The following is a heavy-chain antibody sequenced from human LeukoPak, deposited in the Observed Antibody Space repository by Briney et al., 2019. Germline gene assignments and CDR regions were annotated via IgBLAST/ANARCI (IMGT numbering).Heavy chain of an antibody. V-gene: IGHV4-59*08. CDR2: IYYSGST. CDR3: ARRRYGYRFDY. J-gene: IGHJ4*02. CDR1: GGSIGTFY. Sequence: PSETLSLTCSVSGGSIGTFYWSWIRQPPGKGLEWIGYIYYSGSTNYNPSLKSRVTISVDTSKNQFSLKLSSVTAADTAVYYCARRRYGYRFDYWGQGTLVTVSS. D-gene: IGHD5-18*01.